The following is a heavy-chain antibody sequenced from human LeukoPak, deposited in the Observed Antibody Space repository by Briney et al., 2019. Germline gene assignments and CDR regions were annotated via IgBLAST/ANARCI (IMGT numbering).Heavy chain of an antibody. CDR3: ARGAPTTRIGAGRFDY. J-gene: IGHJ4*02. Sequence: RRASVKVSCKAFGYSLTNYYVHWVRQAPGQGLEWMGEINPSGGSTSYAQKFQGRITVTRDTYTSTVYMDLSSLRSEDTATYYCARGAPTTRIGAGRFDYWGQGSLLTVAS. CDR1: GYSLTNYY. V-gene: IGHV1-46*01. D-gene: IGHD5-12*01. CDR2: INPSGGST.